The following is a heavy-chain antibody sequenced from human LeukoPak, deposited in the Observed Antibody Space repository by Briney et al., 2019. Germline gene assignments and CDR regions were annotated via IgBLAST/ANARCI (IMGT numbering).Heavy chain of an antibody. Sequence: GGSLRLSCAASGFIVSSNYMSWVRQAPGKGLDWVSIIYDNGNTYYADSVKGRFTISRDRSKNTLYLQMNSLRAEDTAVYYYARDPGFGESYFDYWGQGTLVTVSS. CDR2: IYDNGNT. J-gene: IGHJ4*02. CDR1: GFIVSSNY. V-gene: IGHV3-53*01. D-gene: IGHD3-10*01. CDR3: ARDPGFGESYFDY.